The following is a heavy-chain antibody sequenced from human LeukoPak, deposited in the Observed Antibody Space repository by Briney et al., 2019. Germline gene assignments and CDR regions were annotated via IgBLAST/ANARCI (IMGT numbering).Heavy chain of an antibody. V-gene: IGHV4-39*07. CDR3: ARLKYYYDSSGYRAEYFQH. Sequence: SETLSLTCTVSGGSISSSSYYWGWIRQPPGKGLEWIGSIYYSGSAYYNPSLKSRVTISVDTSKNQFSLKLSSVTAADTAVYYCARLKYYYDSSGYRAEYFQHWGQGTLVTVSS. CDR1: GGSISSSSYY. D-gene: IGHD3-22*01. J-gene: IGHJ1*01. CDR2: IYYSGSA.